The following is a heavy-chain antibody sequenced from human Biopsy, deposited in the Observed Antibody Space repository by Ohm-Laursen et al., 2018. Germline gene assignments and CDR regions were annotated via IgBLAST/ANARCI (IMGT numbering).Heavy chain of an antibody. V-gene: IGHV3-15*01. J-gene: IGHJ4*02. CDR1: GFIFSTYT. CDR3: TVDLGRGFH. D-gene: IGHD5-12*01. Sequence: LSLTCAASGFIFSTYTMNWVRQAPGEGLEWLGRIKSKSDGEATDYAAAVQGRFAISRDDSTNTFYLQMNSLKSEDTGVFYCTVDLGRGFHWGQGTLVTVSS. CDR2: IKSKSDGEAT.